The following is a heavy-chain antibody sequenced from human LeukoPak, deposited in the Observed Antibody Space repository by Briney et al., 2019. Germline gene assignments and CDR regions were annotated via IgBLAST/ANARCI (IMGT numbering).Heavy chain of an antibody. J-gene: IGHJ4*02. D-gene: IGHD1-1*01. CDR2: IKQDGSEK. CDR3: ARLSTGTAGFFEY. Sequence: PGGSLRLSCAASGFTFSSYWMSWVRQAPGKGLEWVANIKQDGSEKYYVDSVKGRFTISRDNAKNSLYLQMNSLRAEVTAVYYCARLSTGTAGFFEYWGQGTLVTVSS. CDR1: GFTFSSYW. V-gene: IGHV3-7*01.